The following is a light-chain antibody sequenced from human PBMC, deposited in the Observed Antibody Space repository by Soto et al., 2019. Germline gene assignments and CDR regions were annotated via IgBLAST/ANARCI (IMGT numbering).Light chain of an antibody. CDR2: EVS. J-gene: IGLJ1*01. Sequence: QSWLTRPASVSVSPGRSITISCTGTSSDVGGYNYVSWYQLHPGKAPKLIIYEVSHRPSGASNHFSGYKSGNTASLTISGLQAEDEDYDECSSYTNSSSKCVLGNGTQSTV. CDR3: SSYTNSSSKCV. V-gene: IGLV2-14*01. CDR1: SSDVGGYNY.